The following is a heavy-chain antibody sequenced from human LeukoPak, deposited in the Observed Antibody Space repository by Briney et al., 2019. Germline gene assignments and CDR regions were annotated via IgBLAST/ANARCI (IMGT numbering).Heavy chain of an antibody. Sequence: GGSLRLSCVGSGFSLDDYAMHWVRQAPGKGLEWVSRIAWDSGNTAYGDSVKGRFTISRDNAKNSLYLQMNSLRPEDTAFYYCIKDMGFDLLKDAFEMWGRGTLVTVSS. J-gene: IGHJ3*02. V-gene: IGHV3-9*01. CDR2: IAWDSGNT. CDR3: IKDMGFDLLKDAFEM. CDR1: GFSLDDYA. D-gene: IGHD1-26*01.